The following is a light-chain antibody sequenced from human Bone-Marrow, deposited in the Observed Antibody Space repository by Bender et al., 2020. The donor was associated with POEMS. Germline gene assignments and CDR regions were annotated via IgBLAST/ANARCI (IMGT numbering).Light chain of an antibody. Sequence: QSVLTQPPSVSAAPGQKVTISCSGSGSNIGDNFVSWYQQLPGAAPKLLVYDTDKRPSGIPDRFSGSKSGTSATLGITGLQTGDEADYYCGTWDNSLSAVVLGGGTKLTVL. CDR1: GSNIGDNF. V-gene: IGLV1-51*01. CDR3: GTWDNSLSAVV. CDR2: DTD. J-gene: IGLJ2*01.